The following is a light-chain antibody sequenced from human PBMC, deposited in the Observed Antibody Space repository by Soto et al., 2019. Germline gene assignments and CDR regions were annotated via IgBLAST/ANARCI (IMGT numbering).Light chain of an antibody. Sequence: QSVLTQPPAVSAAPGQKVTISCSGSSSNIGGNSVSWYQQLPGTAPKLRIYDDNKRPSGIPDRFSCSKSGTSATLGITGFQTGDEADYYCSSYRSSSTLGVFGTGTKGTVL. J-gene: IGLJ1*01. CDR2: DDN. CDR3: SSYRSSSTLGV. CDR1: SSNIGGNS. V-gene: IGLV1-51*01.